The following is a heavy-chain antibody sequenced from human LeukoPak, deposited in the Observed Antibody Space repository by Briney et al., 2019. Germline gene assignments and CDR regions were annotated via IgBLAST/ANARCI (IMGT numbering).Heavy chain of an antibody. Sequence: KSSETLSLTCAVSGGSISSSNWWSWVRQPPGKGLEWIGEIYHSGSTNYNPSLKSRVTISVDTSKNQFSLKLSSVTAADTAVYYCARVGGSSWYYYYYYMDVWGKGTTVTVSS. J-gene: IGHJ6*03. CDR1: GGSISSSNW. D-gene: IGHD6-13*01. V-gene: IGHV4-4*02. CDR3: ARVGGSSWYYYYYYMDV. CDR2: IYHSGST.